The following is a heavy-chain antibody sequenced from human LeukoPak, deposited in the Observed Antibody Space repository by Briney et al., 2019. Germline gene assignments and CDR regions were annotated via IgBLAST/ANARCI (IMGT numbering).Heavy chain of an antibody. CDR3: ARGHWGLDC. V-gene: IGHV4-39*07. J-gene: IGHJ4*02. CDR1: GGSISSSSYY. D-gene: IGHD7-27*01. Sequence: SETLSLTCTVSGGSISSSSYYWGWLRQPPGKGLEWIGSIYYSGSTYYNPSLKSRVTISVDTSKNQFSLKLSSVTAADTAVYYCARGHWGLDCWGQGTLVTVSS. CDR2: IYYSGST.